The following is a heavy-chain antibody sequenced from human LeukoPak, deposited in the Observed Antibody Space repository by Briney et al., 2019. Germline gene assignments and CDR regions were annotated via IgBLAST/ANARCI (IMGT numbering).Heavy chain of an antibody. V-gene: IGHV1-2*02. CDR1: GYTFTGYY. CDR2: INPKSGGT. CDR3: ATGYSGYDSDPYGMDV. D-gene: IGHD5-12*01. Sequence: GASVKVSCKASGYTFTGYYMHWVRQAPGQGLEWMGWINPKSGGTNYAQKFQGRVTMTRDTSFSTAYVELSSLRSEDTAVYYCATGYSGYDSDPYGMDVWGQGTTVTVSS. J-gene: IGHJ6*02.